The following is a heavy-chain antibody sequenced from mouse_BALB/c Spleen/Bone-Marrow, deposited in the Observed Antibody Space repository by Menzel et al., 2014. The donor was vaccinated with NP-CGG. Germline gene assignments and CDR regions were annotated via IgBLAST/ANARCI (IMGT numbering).Heavy chain of an antibody. Sequence: QVHVKQSGPELVRPGVSVKISCKGSGYTFTDYAMHWVKQSHAKSLEWIGGISTYSGNTNYNQKFKGKATMTVDKSSSPAYIDLARVASEDSDIYFCASRTNLQWDFDVWGARTSGTVSS. D-gene: IGHD1-3*01. CDR2: ISTYSGNT. CDR1: GYTFTDYA. V-gene: IGHV1-67*01. J-gene: IGHJ1*01. CDR3: ASRTNLQWDFDV.